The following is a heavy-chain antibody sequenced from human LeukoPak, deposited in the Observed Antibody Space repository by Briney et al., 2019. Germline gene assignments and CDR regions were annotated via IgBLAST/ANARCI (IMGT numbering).Heavy chain of an antibody. CDR2: IYNSGST. V-gene: IGHV4-59*11. D-gene: IGHD3-9*01. J-gene: IGHJ6*02. CDR3: ARASAGAIFYYGMDV. Sequence: SETLSLTCTVSGGSTSRHYWSWIRQAPGKELEWIGCIYNSGSTRYNPSLTSRVTISEDTSKNQFSLRLNSVTAADAAVYFCARASAGAIFYYGMDVWGQGTTVTVSS. CDR1: GGSTSRHY.